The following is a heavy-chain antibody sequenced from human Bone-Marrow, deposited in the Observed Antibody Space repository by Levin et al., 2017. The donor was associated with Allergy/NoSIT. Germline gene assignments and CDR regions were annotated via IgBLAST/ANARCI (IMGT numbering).Heavy chain of an antibody. V-gene: IGHV4-59*01. CDR1: GGSISSSY. J-gene: IGHJ4*02. D-gene: IGHD7-27*01. Sequence: SQTLSLTCTVSGGSISSSYWSWIRQPPGKGLEWIGYIYYSGSTNYNPSLKSRVTISVDTSKNQFSLKLSSVTAADTAVYYCARANWGSYYFDYWGQGTLVTVSS. CDR3: ARANWGSYYFDY. CDR2: IYYSGST.